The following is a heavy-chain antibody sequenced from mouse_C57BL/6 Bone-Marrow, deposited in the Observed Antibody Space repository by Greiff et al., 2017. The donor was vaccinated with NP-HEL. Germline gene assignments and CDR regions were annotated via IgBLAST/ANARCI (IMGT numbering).Heavy chain of an antibody. CDR2: IYPGDGDT. CDR1: GYAFSSSW. J-gene: IGHJ4*01. V-gene: IGHV1-82*01. D-gene: IGHD3-2*02. Sequence: VQLVESGPELVKPGASVKISCKASGYAFSSSWMNWVKQRPGKGLEWIGRIYPGDGDTNYNGKFKGKATLTADKSSSTAYMQLSSLTSEDSAVYFCARGTAQATNYYAMDYWGQGTSVTVSS. CDR3: ARGTAQATNYYAMDY.